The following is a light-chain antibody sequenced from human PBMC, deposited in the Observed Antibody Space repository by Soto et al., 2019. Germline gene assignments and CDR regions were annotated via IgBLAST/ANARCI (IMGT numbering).Light chain of an antibody. CDR2: RAS. V-gene: IGKV3-20*01. CDR1: HTISSSY. J-gene: IGKJ2*01. CDR3: QQYGSSPPYT. Sequence: EIVLTQSPGTLSLSPGERATLSCRASHTISSSYLTWYQQRPGQPPRLLIYRASRRATGIPDRFSASGSGTDFTLTISRLEPEDFAVYYCQQYGSSPPYTFGQGTKLEIK.